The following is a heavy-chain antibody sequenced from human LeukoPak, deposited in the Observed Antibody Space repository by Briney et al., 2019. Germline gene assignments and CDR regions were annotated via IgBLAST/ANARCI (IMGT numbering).Heavy chain of an antibody. J-gene: IGHJ4*02. CDR3: ARVDPITMVIDY. Sequence: GASVKVSCKASGYTFTVYYMHWVRQAPGRGLEWMGWINPNSGGTNYAQKFQGRVTMTRDTSISTAYMELSRLRSDDTAVYYCARVDPITMVIDYWGQGTLVTVSS. CDR1: GYTFTVYY. CDR2: INPNSGGT. D-gene: IGHD3-10*01. V-gene: IGHV1-2*02.